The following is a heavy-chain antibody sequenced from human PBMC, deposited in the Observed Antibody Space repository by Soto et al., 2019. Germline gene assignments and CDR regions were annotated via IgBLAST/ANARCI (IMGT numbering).Heavy chain of an antibody. V-gene: IGHV1-18*04. CDR2: ISAYNGNT. CDR3: ARFRQRFWSGYYRGHNWFDP. D-gene: IGHD3-3*01. CDR1: GYTFTSYG. J-gene: IGHJ5*02. Sequence: QVQLVQSGAEVKKPGASVKVSCKASGYTFTSYGISWVRQAPGQGLEWMGWISAYNGNTNYAQKLQGRVTMTTDTSTSTAYMELRSLRSDDTAVYYCARFRQRFWSGYYRGHNWFDPWGQGTLVTVSS.